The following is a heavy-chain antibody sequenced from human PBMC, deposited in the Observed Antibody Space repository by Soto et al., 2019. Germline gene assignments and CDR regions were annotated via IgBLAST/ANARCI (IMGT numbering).Heavy chain of an antibody. CDR3: ERMATFGSLNWFDP. V-gene: IGHV1-46*01. CDR2: INPRGGRT. D-gene: IGHD3-16*01. Sequence: SVKVSCKASGYSFPCYYTYCVRHAPGQGLEWMGIINPRGGRTSYAQKFQGRVTMTRDISIATAYMELSSLRSEDTAIYYCERMATFGSLNWFDPWGQGTLVTVSS. CDR1: GYSFPCYY. J-gene: IGHJ5*02.